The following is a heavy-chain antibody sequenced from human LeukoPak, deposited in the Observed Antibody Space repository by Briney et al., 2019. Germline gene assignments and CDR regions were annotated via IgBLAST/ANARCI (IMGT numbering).Heavy chain of an antibody. D-gene: IGHD3-10*01. CDR2: TYYRSRWYK. CDR1: GDSVSNNSSS. J-gene: IGHJ5*02. V-gene: IGHV6-1*01. CDR3: AIWFTT. Sequence: SQTLSLTCVISGDSVSNNSSSWNWIRQSPSRGLEWLGRTYYRSRWYKDYAVSVKSRITINPDTSKNQFSLQLNSVTSEDTAVYYCAIWFTTWGQGTLVTVSS.